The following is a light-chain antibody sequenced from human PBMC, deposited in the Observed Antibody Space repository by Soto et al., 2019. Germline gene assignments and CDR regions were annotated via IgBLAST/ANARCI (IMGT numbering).Light chain of an antibody. CDR1: SSDVGSYKF. V-gene: IGLV2-23*02. J-gene: IGLJ2*01. CDR2: EVS. Sequence: QSVLTQPASVSGSPGQSITISCTGTSSDVGSYKFVSWYQQHPGKAPKLMIYEVSNRPSGISDRFSGSKSGNTASLTIAGLQAEDEADYYCCSYAGSSIYLLFGEGPKLTVL. CDR3: CSYAGSSIYLL.